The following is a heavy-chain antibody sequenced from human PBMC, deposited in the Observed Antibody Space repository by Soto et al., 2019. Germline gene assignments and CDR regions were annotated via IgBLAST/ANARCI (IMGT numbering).Heavy chain of an antibody. D-gene: IGHD3-10*01. CDR2: IYSGGST. CDR3: ARDRVSCGVRGEDYYYGMDV. J-gene: IGHJ6*02. CDR1: GFTVSSNY. V-gene: IGHV3-53*01. Sequence: EVQLVESGGGLIQPGGSLRLSCAASGFTVSSNYMSWVRQAPGKGLEWVSVIYSGGSTYYADSVKGRFTISRDNAKNTLYLQMNSLRAEDTAVYYWARDRVSCGVRGEDYYYGMDVWGQGTTVTVSS.